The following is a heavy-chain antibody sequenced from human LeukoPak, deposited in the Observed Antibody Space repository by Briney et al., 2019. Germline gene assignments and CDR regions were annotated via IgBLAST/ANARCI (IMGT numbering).Heavy chain of an antibody. D-gene: IGHD4-17*01. CDR2: IYPGDSDT. CDR3: ARHDYGDYVSRVGGDY. J-gene: IGHJ4*02. V-gene: IGHV5-51*01. CDR1: GYSFTSYW. Sequence: GESLKISCKGSGYSFTSYWIGWVRQMPGKGLEWMGIIYPGDSDTRYSPSFQGQVTISAVKSISTAYLQWSSLKASDTAMYYCARHDYGDYVSRVGGDYWGQGTLVTVSS.